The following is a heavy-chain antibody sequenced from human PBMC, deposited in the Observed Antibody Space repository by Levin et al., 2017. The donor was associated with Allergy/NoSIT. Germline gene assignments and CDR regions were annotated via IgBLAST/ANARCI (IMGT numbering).Heavy chain of an antibody. Sequence: PGGSLRLSCTVSGGSISSGTFYWSWIRQSPGKGLEWIASMYYSGSTYYNPSLKSRVTISVDTSKNQLSLDLRSVTAADTAVYYCARNASEQAWFDPWGQGTLVTVSS. CDR2: MYYSGST. CDR3: ARNASEQAWFDP. CDR1: GGSISSGTFY. V-gene: IGHV4-39*07. J-gene: IGHJ5*01.